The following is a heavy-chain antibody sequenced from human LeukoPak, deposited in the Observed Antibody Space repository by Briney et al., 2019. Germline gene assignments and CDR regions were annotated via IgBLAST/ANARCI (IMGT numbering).Heavy chain of an antibody. CDR3: AKDSWRDQLPFIFDY. J-gene: IGHJ4*02. CDR1: GFTFTNYV. D-gene: IGHD2-2*01. Sequence: LSCAASGFTFTNYVMSWVRQAPGKGLEGVSGISGSGGRTFYADTVKGRFSISRDNSKNTLSLQMNSLRADDTAVYYCAKDSWRDQLPFIFDYWGQGILVTVSS. V-gene: IGHV3-23*01. CDR2: ISGSGGRT.